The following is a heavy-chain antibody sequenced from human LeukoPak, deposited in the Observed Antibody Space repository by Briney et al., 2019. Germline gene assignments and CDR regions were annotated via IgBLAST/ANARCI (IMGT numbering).Heavy chain of an antibody. CDR3: ARVEYSSSSGYYYYYMDV. Sequence: SETLSLTCTVSGGSISSYYWSWIRQPPGQGLDWIGYIDYSGSTNYNPFLKSRLTMSVDTAKNQFPLMLSSVTAADTAVYYCARVEYSSSSGYYYYYMDVWGKGTTVTVS. V-gene: IGHV4-59*01. J-gene: IGHJ6*03. CDR2: IDYSGST. D-gene: IGHD6-6*01. CDR1: GGSISSYY.